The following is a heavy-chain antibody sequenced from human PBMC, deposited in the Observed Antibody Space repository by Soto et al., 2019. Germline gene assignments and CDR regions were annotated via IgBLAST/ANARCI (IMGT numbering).Heavy chain of an antibody. D-gene: IGHD2-15*01. CDR1: GFNFNSYT. V-gene: IGHV3-21*01. J-gene: IGHJ6*02. CDR2: FSSSGYI. CDR3: SSDCSGGSCYPGMDV. Sequence: GSLRLSCAASGFNFNSYTINWVRQAPGKRLEWLSSFSSSGYIFSTDSVRGRFTISRDNAKNSVYLQINSLRAEDTAVYFCSSDCSGGSCYPGMDVWGQGTTVTVSS.